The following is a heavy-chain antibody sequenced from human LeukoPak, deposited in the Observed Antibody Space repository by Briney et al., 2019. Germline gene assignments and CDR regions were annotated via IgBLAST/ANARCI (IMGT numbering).Heavy chain of an antibody. CDR3: VRIGDFSGAY. CDR1: GGSISSGGYY. J-gene: IGHJ4*02. Sequence: PSETLSLTCTVSGGSISSGGYYWSWIRQHPGKGLEWIGYIYYSGSTYYNPSLKSRVTISVDTSKNQFSLNLSSVTAADTAVYYCVRIGDFSGAYWGQGILVTVSS. D-gene: IGHD2-15*01. V-gene: IGHV4-31*03. CDR2: IYYSGST.